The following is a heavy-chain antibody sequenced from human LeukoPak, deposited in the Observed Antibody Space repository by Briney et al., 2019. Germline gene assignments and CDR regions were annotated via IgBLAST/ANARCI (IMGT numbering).Heavy chain of an antibody. V-gene: IGHV4-61*02. CDR1: GGSISSGSYY. CDR3: ARDLYYYDPAFDP. Sequence: SETLSLTCTVSGGSISSGSYYWNSIRQPAGKGLEWIGRIYATGITNYDPSLQSRVTMSVDTSKNQFSLKLSSVTAADTAVYYCARDLYYYDPAFDPWGQGTLVTVSS. CDR2: IYATGIT. J-gene: IGHJ5*02. D-gene: IGHD3-22*01.